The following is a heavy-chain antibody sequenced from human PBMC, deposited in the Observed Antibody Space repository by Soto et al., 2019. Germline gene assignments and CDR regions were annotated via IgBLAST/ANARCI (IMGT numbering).Heavy chain of an antibody. J-gene: IGHJ4*02. CDR1: GFTFSSYG. D-gene: IGHD6-13*01. Sequence: PGGSLRLSCAASGFTFSSYGMHWVRQAPCKGLEWVAVISYDGSNKYYADSVKGRFTISRDNSKNTLYLQMNSLRAEDTAVYYCAKDDAYSSSWYIPTGDYWGQGTLVTVPS. V-gene: IGHV3-30*18. CDR2: ISYDGSNK. CDR3: AKDDAYSSSWYIPTGDY.